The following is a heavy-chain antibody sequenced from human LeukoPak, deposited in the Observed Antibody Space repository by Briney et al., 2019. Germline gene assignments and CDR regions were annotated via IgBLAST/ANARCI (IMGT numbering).Heavy chain of an antibody. CDR3: ARGPGEMATIYGY. V-gene: IGHV3-48*03. J-gene: IGHJ4*02. Sequence: PGGSLRLSCAASGFTLSSYEMNWVRQAPGKGLEWVSYISSSGSTIYYADSVKGRFTISRDNAKNSLYLQMNSPRAEDTAVYYCARGPGEMATIYGYWGQGTLVTVSS. CDR1: GFTLSSYE. D-gene: IGHD5-24*01. CDR2: ISSSGSTI.